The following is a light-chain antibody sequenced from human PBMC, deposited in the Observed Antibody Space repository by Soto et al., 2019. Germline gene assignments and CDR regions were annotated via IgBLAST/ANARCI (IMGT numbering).Light chain of an antibody. J-gene: IGLJ1*01. CDR1: SSALGIYNY. V-gene: IGLV2-14*01. CDR3: SSYTTSSTRV. CDR2: EVT. Sequence: QSVLTQPASVSGSPGQSIAISCSGSSSALGIYNYVSWYQQHPGKVPKLIIFEVTNRPSGVSNRFSGSKSGNTASLTISGLQAEDEADYYCSSYTTSSTRVFGTGTKVTAL.